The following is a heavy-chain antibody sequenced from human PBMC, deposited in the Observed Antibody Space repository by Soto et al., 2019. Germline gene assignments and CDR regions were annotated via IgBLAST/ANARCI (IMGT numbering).Heavy chain of an antibody. J-gene: IGHJ4*02. CDR2: ISGSGGST. D-gene: IGHD2-21*02. CDR1: GFTFSSSA. Sequence: GRSLRLSCAASGFTFSSSAVSWVRQAPGKGLEWVSAISGSGGSTYYADSVKGRFTISRENSKNTLYLQMNSLRAEDTAVYYCAKRVVVTATGLFDYWGQGPLVTVSS. V-gene: IGHV3-23*01. CDR3: AKRVVVTATGLFDY.